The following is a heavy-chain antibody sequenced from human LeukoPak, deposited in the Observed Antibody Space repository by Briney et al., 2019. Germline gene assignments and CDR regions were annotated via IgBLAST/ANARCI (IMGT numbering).Heavy chain of an antibody. J-gene: IGHJ4*02. CDR2: IIPIFGTA. CDR3: AREALSGWYEPNDY. CDR1: GGTFSSYA. V-gene: IGHV1-69*13. Sequence: SVKVSCKASGGTFSSYAISWVRQAPGQGLEWMGGIIPIFGTANYAQKFQGRVTITADESTSTAYMELSSLSSEATAVYYCAREALSGWYEPNDYWVQGTLVSVSS. D-gene: IGHD6-19*01.